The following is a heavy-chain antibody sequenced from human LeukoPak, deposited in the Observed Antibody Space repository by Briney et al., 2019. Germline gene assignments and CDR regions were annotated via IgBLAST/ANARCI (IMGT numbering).Heavy chain of an antibody. CDR1: GFTFSSYG. CDR2: IRYDGSNK. V-gene: IGHV3-30*02. D-gene: IGHD3-22*01. J-gene: IGHJ4*02. CDR3: ATEGSVNYYYDISGYYNH. Sequence: GGSLRLSCAASGFTFSSYGMHWVRQAPGKGLEWVAFIRYDGSNKYYADSVKGRFTISRDNSKNTLYLQMNSLRAEDTAVYYCATEGSVNYYYDISGYYNHWGQGTLVTASS.